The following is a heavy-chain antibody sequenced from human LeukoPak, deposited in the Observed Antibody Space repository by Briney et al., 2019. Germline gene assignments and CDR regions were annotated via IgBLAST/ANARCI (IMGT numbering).Heavy chain of an antibody. CDR3: ARDLEMATTTGWFDP. CDR2: INPSGGST. Sequence: GASVKVSCKASGYTFTSYYMHWVRQAPGQGLEWMGIINPSGGSTSYAQKFQGRVTMTRDMSTSTVYMELSSLRSEDTAVYYCARDLEMATTTGWFDPWGQGTLVTVSS. J-gene: IGHJ5*02. D-gene: IGHD5-24*01. CDR1: GYTFTSYY. V-gene: IGHV1-46*01.